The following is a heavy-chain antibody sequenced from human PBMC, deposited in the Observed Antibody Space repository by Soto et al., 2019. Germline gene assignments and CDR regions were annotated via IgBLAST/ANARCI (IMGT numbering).Heavy chain of an antibody. D-gene: IGHD7-27*01. CDR3: ARGPPTITGDQSRDKWFDP. Sequence: ASVKVSCKASGYTFTGYYMHWVRQAPGQGLEWMGWINPNSGGTNYAQKFQGWVTMTRDTSISTAYMELSRLRSDDTAVYYCARGPPTITGDQSRDKWFDPWGQGTLVTVSS. V-gene: IGHV1-2*04. CDR2: INPNSGGT. CDR1: GYTFTGYY. J-gene: IGHJ5*02.